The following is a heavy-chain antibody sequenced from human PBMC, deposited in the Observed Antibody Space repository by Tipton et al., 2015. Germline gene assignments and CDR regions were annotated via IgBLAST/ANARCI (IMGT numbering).Heavy chain of an antibody. V-gene: IGHV4-61*01. CDR2: ISYSGST. J-gene: IGHJ6*02. CDR3: AREGGYCSGGSCYNRDYYYYGMDV. D-gene: IGHD2-15*01. Sequence: TLSLTCTVSGGSVNSANYYWSWIRQPPGKGLEWIGYISYSGSTHYNPSFKSRVAISVDTSKNQFSLTLNSVTAADTAVYYCAREGGYCSGGSCYNRDYYYYGMDVWGQGTLVTVSS. CDR1: GGSVNSANYY.